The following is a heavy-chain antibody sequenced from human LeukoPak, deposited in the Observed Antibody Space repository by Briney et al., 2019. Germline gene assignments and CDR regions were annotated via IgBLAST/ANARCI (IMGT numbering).Heavy chain of an antibody. CDR2: IKQDGSEK. V-gene: IGHV3-7*01. Sequence: PPGGSLRLSCAASGFPFSSYWMSWVRQAPGKGLEWVANIKQDGSEKKYVDSVKGRFTISRDNARNSLFLQMNSLRAEDTAVYYCARDAVYSSSWQYYWGQGTLVTVSS. CDR1: GFPFSSYW. J-gene: IGHJ4*02. D-gene: IGHD6-13*01. CDR3: ARDAVYSSSWQYY.